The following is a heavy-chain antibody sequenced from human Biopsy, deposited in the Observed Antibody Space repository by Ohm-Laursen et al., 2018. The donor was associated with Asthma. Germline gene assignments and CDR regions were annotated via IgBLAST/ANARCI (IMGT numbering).Heavy chain of an antibody. Sequence: QTLSLTCAVSGGSISSGGYSWSWIRQPPGKGLEWIGYIYHSGSTYYNPSLKSRVTISVDRSKNQFSLKLSSVTAADTAVHYCARVKDGYNFDYWGQGTLVTVSS. V-gene: IGHV4-30-2*01. J-gene: IGHJ4*02. CDR2: IYHSGST. D-gene: IGHD5-24*01. CDR3: ARVKDGYNFDY. CDR1: GGSISSGGYS.